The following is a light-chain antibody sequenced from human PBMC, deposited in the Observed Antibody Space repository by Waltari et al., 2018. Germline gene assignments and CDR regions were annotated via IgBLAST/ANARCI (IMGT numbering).Light chain of an antibody. CDR3: QQYNTYTYT. CDR2: KAS. Sequence: DIQMTQSPSTLSASVGDRVTITCRASQNINDWLAWYQQKPGKAPKVLIYKASNLESGVPSRFSGSGSGPDFTLTISSLQPDDFATYYCQQYNTYTYTFGQGTKLEIK. J-gene: IGKJ2*01. V-gene: IGKV1-5*03. CDR1: QNINDW.